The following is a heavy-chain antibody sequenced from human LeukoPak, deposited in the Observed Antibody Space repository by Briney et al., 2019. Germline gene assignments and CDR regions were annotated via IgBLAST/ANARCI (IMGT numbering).Heavy chain of an antibody. J-gene: IGHJ4*02. CDR2: FYTSGST. D-gene: IGHD1-26*01. CDR3: ARDGRFPPEVLPRYFDY. CDR1: GGSISSYY. V-gene: IGHV4-4*07. Sequence: SETLSLTCTVSGGSISSYYWSWIRQPAGKGLEWIGRFYTSGSTKYNPSLKSRVTMSEDTSKNQFSLKLSSVTAADTAVYYCARDGRFPPEVLPRYFDYWGQGTLVTVSS.